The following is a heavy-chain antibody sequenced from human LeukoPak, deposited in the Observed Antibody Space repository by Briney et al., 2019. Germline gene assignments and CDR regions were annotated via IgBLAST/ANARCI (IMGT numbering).Heavy chain of an antibody. CDR2: IYYSGST. J-gene: IGHJ6*03. V-gene: IGHV4-59*01. D-gene: IGHD5-12*01. CDR3: ARDKKVATPYYWYSMDV. Sequence: SETLSLTCTVSGGSISSYYWSWIRQPPGKGLEWIGYIYYSGSTNYNRSLKSRVTISVDTSKNQFSLKLRSVTAADTAVYYCARDKKVATPYYWYSMDVWGKGTTVTVSS. CDR1: GGSISSYY.